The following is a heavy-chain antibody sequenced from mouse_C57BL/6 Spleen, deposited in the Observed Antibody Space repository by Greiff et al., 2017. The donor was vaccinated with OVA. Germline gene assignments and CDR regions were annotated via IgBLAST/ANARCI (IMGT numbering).Heavy chain of an antibody. V-gene: IGHV1-80*01. CDR2: IYPGDGDT. D-gene: IGHD2-4*01. CDR1: GYAFSSYW. CDR3: ARDYDYDGRAWFAY. J-gene: IGHJ3*01. Sequence: VMLVESGAELVKPGASVKISCKASGYAFSSYWMNWVKQRPGKGLEWIGQIYPGDGDTNYNGKFKGKATLTADKSSSTAYMQLSSLTSEDSAVYFCARDYDYDGRAWFAYWGQGTLVTVSA.